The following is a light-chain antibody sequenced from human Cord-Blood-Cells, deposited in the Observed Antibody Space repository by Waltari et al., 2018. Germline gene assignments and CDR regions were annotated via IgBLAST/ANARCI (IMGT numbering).Light chain of an antibody. CDR3: VLYMGSGSWV. CDR1: SGSAPSSHY. CDR2: STN. Sequence: QTVVTQAHSCSVSNGGTVNIAFGFRSGSAPSSHYTSWYQQTPGHAPRTLIYSTNTRSSGVPVRFVGAILGIKAALTNTGAQSDDESDYYCVLYMGSGSWVFGGGTKWTVL. V-gene: IGLV8-61*01. J-gene: IGLJ3*02.